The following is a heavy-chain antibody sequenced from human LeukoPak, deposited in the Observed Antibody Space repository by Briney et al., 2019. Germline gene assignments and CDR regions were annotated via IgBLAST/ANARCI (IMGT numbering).Heavy chain of an antibody. V-gene: IGHV3-48*03. CDR2: ISSSGYTI. CDR3: ARVYSGGWSY. CDR1: GFIFSAYE. Sequence: GGSLRLSCAASGFIFSAYEMNWVRQAPGKGLEWVSYISSSGYTIYYADSVKGRFTISRDNAKKSLYLQMNSLRAEDTAVYYCARVYSGGWSYWGQGTLVTVSS. J-gene: IGHJ4*02. D-gene: IGHD6-19*01.